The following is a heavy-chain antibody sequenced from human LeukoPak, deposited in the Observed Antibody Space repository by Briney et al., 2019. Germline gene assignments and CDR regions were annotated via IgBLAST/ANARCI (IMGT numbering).Heavy chain of an antibody. Sequence: ASVKVSCKVSGYTLTELSMHWVRQAPGKGLEWMGGFHPEDGETIYAQKFQGRVTMTEDTSTDTAYMELSSLRSEDTAVYYCATPNPRWFGALVYPFDYWGQGTPVTVSS. CDR2: FHPEDGET. CDR3: ATPNPRWFGALVYPFDY. J-gene: IGHJ4*02. V-gene: IGHV1-24*01. CDR1: GYTLTELS. D-gene: IGHD3-10*01.